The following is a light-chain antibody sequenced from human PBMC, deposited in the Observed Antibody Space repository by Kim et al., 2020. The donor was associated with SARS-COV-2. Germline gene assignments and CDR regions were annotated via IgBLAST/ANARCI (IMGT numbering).Light chain of an antibody. CDR2: DAS. J-gene: IGKJ5*01. CDR3: QQRSNWPPIT. V-gene: IGKV3-11*01. CDR1: QSVSSY. Sequence: SPWERATLSCRASQSVSSYLAWYQQKPGQAPRLLIYDASNRATGIPARFSGSGSGTDFTLTISSLEPEDFALYYCQQRSNWPPITFGQGTRLEIK.